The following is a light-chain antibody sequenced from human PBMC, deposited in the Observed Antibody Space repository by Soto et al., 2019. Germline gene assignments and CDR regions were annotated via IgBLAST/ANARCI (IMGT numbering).Light chain of an antibody. V-gene: IGKV3-11*01. CDR3: QQRINWAT. CDR2: DAS. J-gene: IGKJ3*01. CDR1: QSVSSY. Sequence: DIVLKQSPAALSLSPGERATHSCRASQSVSSYLAWYQQKPGQAPRLLIYDASNRATGIPARFSGGGSGTDFTLTISSLEREDFAVYYCQQRINWATFVPGTKVDIK.